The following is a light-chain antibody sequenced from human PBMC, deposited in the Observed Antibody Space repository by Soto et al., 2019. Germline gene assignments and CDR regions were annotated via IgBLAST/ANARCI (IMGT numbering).Light chain of an antibody. CDR1: SGDIGSYNR. CDR3: SSYTNITTRACV. Sequence: QSVLTQPASVSGTPGQSITISCTGTSGDIGSYNRVSWYQQHTGKAPKLIIYEVTDRPSGVSNRFSGSKSGNTASLTISGLQAEDEAEYYCSSYTNITTRACVFGSGTKVTVL. CDR2: EVT. V-gene: IGLV2-14*01. J-gene: IGLJ1*01.